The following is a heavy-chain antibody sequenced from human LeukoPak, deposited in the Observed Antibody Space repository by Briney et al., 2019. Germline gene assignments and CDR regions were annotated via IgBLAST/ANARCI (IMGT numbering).Heavy chain of an antibody. Sequence: QTGGSLRLSCACSGFTCKTFWMDWVRQAPGKGLEWVANIRYDGAEKYYVDSVKGRFTISRDNAKNSVYLQMDSLRTEDTAVYYCSRALEVWGQGTLVTVAS. CDR3: SRALEV. CDR1: GFTCKTFW. V-gene: IGHV3-7*03. J-gene: IGHJ4*02. CDR2: IRYDGAEK.